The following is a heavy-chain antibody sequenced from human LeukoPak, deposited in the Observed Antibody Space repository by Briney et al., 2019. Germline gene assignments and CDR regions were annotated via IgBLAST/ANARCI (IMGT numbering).Heavy chain of an antibody. D-gene: IGHD1-1*01. V-gene: IGHV3-13*01. CDR1: GFTFSDYD. Sequence: GGSLRLSCAASGFTFSDYDMHWVRQATGKALEWLSAIGTAGDTYYTGSVKGRFTISRENAKNSLYLQMNSLRAGDTAVYYCARVAKERVGGVYYFDYWGQGTLVTVSS. CDR2: IGTAGDT. CDR3: ARVAKERVGGVYYFDY. J-gene: IGHJ4*02.